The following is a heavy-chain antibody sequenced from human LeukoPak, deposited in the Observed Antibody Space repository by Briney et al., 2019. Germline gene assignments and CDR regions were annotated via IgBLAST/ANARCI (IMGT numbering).Heavy chain of an antibody. Sequence: PSETLSLTCTVSGGSISSGSYYWSWIRQPAGKGLEWIGRIYTSGSTNYNPSLKSRVTISVDTSKNQFSLKLSSVTAADTAVYYCARGKAGSSSYRLYYYYYYMDVWAKGPRSPSP. V-gene: IGHV4-61*02. D-gene: IGHD6-6*01. CDR3: ARGKAGSSSYRLYYYYYYMDV. CDR1: GGSISSGSYY. J-gene: IGHJ6*03. CDR2: IYTSGST.